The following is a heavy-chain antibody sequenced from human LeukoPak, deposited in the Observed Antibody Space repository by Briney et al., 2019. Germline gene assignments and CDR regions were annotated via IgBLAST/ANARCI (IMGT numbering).Heavy chain of an antibody. Sequence: PGGSLRLSCAASGFTFSSYAMHWVRQAPGKGLEWVAVISYDGSNKYYADSVKGRFTISRDNSKNTLYLQMNSLRAEDTAVYYCAREGIGYCSSTSCYKGITGTTSRSFDIWGQGTMVTVSS. CDR2: ISYDGSNK. D-gene: IGHD2-2*02. CDR1: GFTFSSYA. V-gene: IGHV3-30-3*01. CDR3: AREGIGYCSSTSCYKGITGTTSRSFDI. J-gene: IGHJ3*02.